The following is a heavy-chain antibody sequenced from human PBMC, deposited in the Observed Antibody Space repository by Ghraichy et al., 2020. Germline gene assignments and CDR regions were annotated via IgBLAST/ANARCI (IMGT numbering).Heavy chain of an antibody. Sequence: SKTLSLTCTVSGGSISSYYWSWIRQPPGKGLEWIGYIYYSGSTNYNPSLKSRVTISVDTSKNQFPLKLSSVTAADTAVYYCARGNTMIVVVTPDAFDIWGQGTMFTVSS. CDR1: GGSISSYY. CDR3: ARGNTMIVVVTPDAFDI. D-gene: IGHD3-22*01. CDR2: IYYSGST. V-gene: IGHV4-59*01. J-gene: IGHJ3*02.